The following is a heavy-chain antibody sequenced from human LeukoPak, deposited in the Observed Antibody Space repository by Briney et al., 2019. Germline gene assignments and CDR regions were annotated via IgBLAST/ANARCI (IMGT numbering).Heavy chain of an antibody. CDR3: AMFRSSPDQLLDY. D-gene: IGHD2-2*01. V-gene: IGHV1-18*01. J-gene: IGHJ4*02. CDR2: ISAYNGDT. Sequence: ASVNVSCKASGYTFTHYGISWVRQPPGQGLEWRGWISAYNGDTNYAQKFQGRVTITTDESTSTAYMELSSLRSEDTAVYYCAMFRSSPDQLLDYWGQGTLVTVSS. CDR1: GYTFTHYG.